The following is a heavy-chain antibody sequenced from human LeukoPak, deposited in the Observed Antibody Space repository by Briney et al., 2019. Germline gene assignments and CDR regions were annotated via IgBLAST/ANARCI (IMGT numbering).Heavy chain of an antibody. D-gene: IGHD6-19*01. CDR1: GYTFTGYY. Sequence: ASVKVSCKASGYTFTGYYMHWVRQAPGRGLEWMGRINPNSGGTNYAQKFQGRVTMTRDTSISTAYMELSGLRSDDTAVYYCARGADSSGISDFDYWGQGTLVTVT. J-gene: IGHJ4*02. V-gene: IGHV1-2*06. CDR3: ARGADSSGISDFDY. CDR2: INPNSGGT.